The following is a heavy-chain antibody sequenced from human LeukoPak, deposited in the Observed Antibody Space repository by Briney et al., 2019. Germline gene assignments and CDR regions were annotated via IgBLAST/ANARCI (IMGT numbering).Heavy chain of an antibody. Sequence: SETLSLTCAVYGGSFSGYYWSWIRQPPGKGLEWIGEINHSGSTNYNPSLKSRVTISVDTSKNQFSLKLSSVTAADTAVYYCARGPGGGSSPNDAFDIWGQGTMVTVSS. CDR3: ARGPGGGSSPNDAFDI. CDR1: GGSFSGYY. CDR2: INHSGST. V-gene: IGHV4-34*01. J-gene: IGHJ3*02. D-gene: IGHD3-10*01.